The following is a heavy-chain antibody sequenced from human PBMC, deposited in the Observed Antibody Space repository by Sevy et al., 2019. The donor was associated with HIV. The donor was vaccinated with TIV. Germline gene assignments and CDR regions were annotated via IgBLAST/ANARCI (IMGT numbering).Heavy chain of an antibody. D-gene: IGHD2-2*01. Sequence: GGSLRLSCAASGFTFSIYAMSWVRQAPGKGLDWVSGISGSVGSTYYADSVKGRFTISRDNSKNSLYLQMNSLRADDTAVYFCARDGGCSSTSCLLYFDSWGQGALVTVSS. CDR1: GFTFSIYA. V-gene: IGHV3-23*01. CDR2: ISGSVGST. CDR3: ARDGGCSSTSCLLYFDS. J-gene: IGHJ4*02.